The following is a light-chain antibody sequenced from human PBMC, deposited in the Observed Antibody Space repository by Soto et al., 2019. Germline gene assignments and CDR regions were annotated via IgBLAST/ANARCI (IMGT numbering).Light chain of an antibody. V-gene: IGLV1-47*01. CDR2: RSD. J-gene: IGLJ3*02. CDR3: AAWDDSLSGWV. Sequence: QSVLTQPPSASGTPGQRVTISCYGSSSNIGSTHVYWFQQLPGTAPKLLVYRSDQRPSGVPDRFSGSKSDNSASLAISGLRSEDEANYYCAAWDDSLSGWVFGGGTQLTVL. CDR1: SSNIGSTH.